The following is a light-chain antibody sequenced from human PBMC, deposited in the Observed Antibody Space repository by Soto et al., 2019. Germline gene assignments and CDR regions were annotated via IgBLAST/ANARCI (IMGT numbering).Light chain of an antibody. Sequence: DIVLTQSPGTLSLSPGERATLSCRASQIISSTYLGWYQQKPGQAPRLLIYGASSRATGIPDRFSGSGSRTDFTLTISRLEPEDFAVYYCQHYGTSLYTFGQGTKLEIK. V-gene: IGKV3-20*01. CDR3: QHYGTSLYT. CDR1: QIISSTY. CDR2: GAS. J-gene: IGKJ2*01.